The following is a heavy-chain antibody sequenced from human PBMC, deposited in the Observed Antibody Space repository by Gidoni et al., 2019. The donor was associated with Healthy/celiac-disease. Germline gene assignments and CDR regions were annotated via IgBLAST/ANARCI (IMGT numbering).Heavy chain of an antibody. Sequence: QLQLQESGPGLVKPSKTLSLTCTVSGGSISSSSYYWGWIRQPPGKGLEWIGSIYYSGSTYYNPSLKSRVTISVDTSKNQFSLKLSSVTAADTAVYYCARDTRYFDWLGGMDVWGQGTTVTVSS. D-gene: IGHD3-9*01. V-gene: IGHV4-39*07. J-gene: IGHJ6*02. CDR2: IYYSGST. CDR3: ARDTRYFDWLGGMDV. CDR1: GGSISSSSYY.